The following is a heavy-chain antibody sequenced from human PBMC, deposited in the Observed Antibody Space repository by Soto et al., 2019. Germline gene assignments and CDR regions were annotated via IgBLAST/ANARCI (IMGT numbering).Heavy chain of an antibody. CDR1: GFTFSTYA. Sequence: EVQLLESGGGLVQPGGSLRLSCAASGFTFSTYAMGWVRQAPGKGLARVPAISGSGGSSTFYGDSVEGRFTISRDNSKNTLYLQMNSLGAEDTAVYYCAKGGGSCCFDNWGQGTLVTVSS. CDR3: AKGGGSCCFDN. D-gene: IGHD2-15*01. CDR2: ISGSGGSST. J-gene: IGHJ4*02. V-gene: IGHV3-23*01.